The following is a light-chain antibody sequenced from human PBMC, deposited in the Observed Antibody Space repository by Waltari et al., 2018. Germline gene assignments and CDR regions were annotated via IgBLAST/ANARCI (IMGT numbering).Light chain of an antibody. J-gene: IGLJ2*01. CDR3: QVWDSDSDHVV. CDR1: NIGSKS. V-gene: IGLV3-21*01. Sequence: SYVLTQPPSVSVAPGETARITCGGNNIGSKSVHWYQREPGQAPILVIYYNNDRPSGIPERFSGSNSGNTATLTISRVDAGDEADYYCQVWDSDSDHVVFGGGTKLAVL. CDR2: YNN.